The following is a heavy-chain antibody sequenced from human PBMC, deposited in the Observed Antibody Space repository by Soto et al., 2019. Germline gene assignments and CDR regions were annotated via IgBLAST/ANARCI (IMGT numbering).Heavy chain of an antibody. Sequence: NPSETLSLTCAVYGGSFSGYYWSWIRQPPGKGLEWIGEINHSGSTNYNPSLKSRVTISVDTSKNQFSLKLSSVTAADTAVYYCARGGSSSWYRNNWFDPWGQGTLVTVSS. CDR3: ARGGSSSWYRNNWFDP. V-gene: IGHV4-34*01. J-gene: IGHJ5*02. CDR2: INHSGST. D-gene: IGHD6-13*01. CDR1: GGSFSGYY.